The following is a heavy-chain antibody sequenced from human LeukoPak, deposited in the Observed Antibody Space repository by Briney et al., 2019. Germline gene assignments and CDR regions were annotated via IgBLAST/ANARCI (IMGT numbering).Heavy chain of an antibody. V-gene: IGHV3-30*03. D-gene: IGHD1-7*01. Sequence: NPGGSLRLSCEASGFTFSSYWMHWVRQAPGKGLEWVALISYDGNNKYYADSVKGRFTISRDNSKNTLYLQMNSLRAEDTAVYYCATDETTKGIDYWGQGTLVTVSS. CDR1: GFTFSSYW. CDR2: ISYDGNNK. J-gene: IGHJ4*02. CDR3: ATDETTKGIDY.